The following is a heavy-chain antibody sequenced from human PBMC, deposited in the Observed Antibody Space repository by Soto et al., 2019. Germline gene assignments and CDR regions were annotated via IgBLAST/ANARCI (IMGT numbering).Heavy chain of an antibody. CDR3: ARAPLDCSGGSCYAYYFDY. CDR2: IIPIFGTA. CDR1: GGTFSSYA. D-gene: IGHD2-15*01. Sequence: QVQLVQSGAAVKKPGSSVKVSCTASGGTFSSYAISWVRQAPGQGLEWMGGIIPIFGTANYAQKFQGRVTITADESTSTAYMELSSLRSEDTAVYYCARAPLDCSGGSCYAYYFDYWGQGTLVTVSS. V-gene: IGHV1-69*12. J-gene: IGHJ4*02.